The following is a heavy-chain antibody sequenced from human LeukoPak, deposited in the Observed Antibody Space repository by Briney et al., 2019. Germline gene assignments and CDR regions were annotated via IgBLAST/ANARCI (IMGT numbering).Heavy chain of an antibody. CDR2: MSNDGSIK. CDR1: GFTFSEYT. D-gene: IGHD3-3*01. Sequence: GGSLRLSCAASGFTFSEYTIHWDRQAPGKGLEWVAVMSNDGSIKKYANSVKGRFTISRDNSKSTLYLQMDSLRAEDTAVYYCAREFTIFGVVIQRYDAFDVWGQGTMVTVSS. CDR3: AREFTIFGVVIQRYDAFDV. J-gene: IGHJ3*01. V-gene: IGHV3-30-3*01.